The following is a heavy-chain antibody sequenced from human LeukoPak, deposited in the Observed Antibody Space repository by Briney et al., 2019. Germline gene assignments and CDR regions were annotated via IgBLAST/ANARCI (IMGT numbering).Heavy chain of an antibody. J-gene: IGHJ6*03. CDR1: GVSINGHY. Sequence: PSETPSLTCTVSGVSINGHYWSWIRQPPGKGLEWIGFIYDNESANYKSSLESRVTMTVDTSKNQVSLKLNSVTAADTALYYCARVLQNYYHLDVWGEGTTVTVPS. V-gene: IGHV4-59*11. CDR2: IYDNESA. CDR3: ARVLQNYYHLDV. D-gene: IGHD3-3*01.